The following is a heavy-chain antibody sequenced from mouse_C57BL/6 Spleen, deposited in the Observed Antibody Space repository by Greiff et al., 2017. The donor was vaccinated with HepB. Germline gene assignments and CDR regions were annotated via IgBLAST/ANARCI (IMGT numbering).Heavy chain of an antibody. CDR3: ASEAPDGPFAY. Sequence: QVQLKESGPGLVQPSQSLSITCTVSGFSLTSYGVHWVRQSPGKGLEWLGVIWSGGSTDYNAAFISRLSISKDNSKSQVVFKMNSLQADDTAIYYWASEAPDGPFAYWGQGTLVTVSA. CDR1: GFSLTSYG. D-gene: IGHD2-3*01. V-gene: IGHV2-2*01. J-gene: IGHJ3*01. CDR2: IWSGGST.